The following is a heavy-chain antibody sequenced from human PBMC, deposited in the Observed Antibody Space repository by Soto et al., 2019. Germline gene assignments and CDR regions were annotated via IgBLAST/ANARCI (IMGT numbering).Heavy chain of an antibody. CDR3: ARAVAVAADFDY. J-gene: IGHJ4*02. CDR1: GGSISNGYY. D-gene: IGHD6-19*01. V-gene: IGHV4-31*03. Sequence: SETLSLTCTVSGGSISNGYYWSWIREHPGKGLEWIGFISYSGSTKYNPALKSRLTISVDTSKNQFSLKLSSVTAADTAVYYCARAVAVAADFDYWGQGTLVTVSS. CDR2: ISYSGST.